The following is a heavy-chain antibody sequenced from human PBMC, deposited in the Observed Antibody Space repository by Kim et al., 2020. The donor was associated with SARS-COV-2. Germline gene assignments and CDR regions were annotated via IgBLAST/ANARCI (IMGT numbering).Heavy chain of an antibody. V-gene: IGHV3-11*04. CDR2: ISSSGSTI. CDR1: GFTFSDYY. Sequence: GGSLRLSCAASGFTFSDYYMSWIRQAPGKGLEWVSYISSSGSTIYYADSVKGRFTISRDNAKNSLYLQMNSLRAEDTAVYYCARVPFRELANYYYYYGMDVWGQGTTVTVSS. CDR3: ARVPFRELANYYYYYGMDV. D-gene: IGHD3-10*01. J-gene: IGHJ6*02.